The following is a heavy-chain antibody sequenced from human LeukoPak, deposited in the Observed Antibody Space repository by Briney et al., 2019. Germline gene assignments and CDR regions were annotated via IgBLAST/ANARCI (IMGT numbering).Heavy chain of an antibody. CDR3: AKADDWNDDVAYFDY. CDR2: ISSSSSYI. CDR1: GFTFSSYS. J-gene: IGHJ4*02. D-gene: IGHD1-1*01. Sequence: AGGSLRLSCAASGFTFSSYSMNWVRQAPGKGLEWVSSISSSSSYIYYADSVKGRFTISRDNAKNSLYLQMNSLRAEDTALYYCAKADDWNDDVAYFDYWGQGTLVTVSS. V-gene: IGHV3-21*04.